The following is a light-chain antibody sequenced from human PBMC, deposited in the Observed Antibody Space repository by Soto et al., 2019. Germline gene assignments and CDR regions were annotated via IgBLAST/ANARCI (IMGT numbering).Light chain of an antibody. Sequence: EIVLTQSPGTLSLSPGERATLSCRASQSVSSSYLAWYQQKPGQAPRLLIYGASSRATGIPDRLSGSGSGTDFTLTISRLEPEDFAVYYCQQYGSSPLFTFGPGTKVPIK. CDR3: QQYGSSPLFT. J-gene: IGKJ3*01. CDR1: QSVSSSY. CDR2: GAS. V-gene: IGKV3-20*01.